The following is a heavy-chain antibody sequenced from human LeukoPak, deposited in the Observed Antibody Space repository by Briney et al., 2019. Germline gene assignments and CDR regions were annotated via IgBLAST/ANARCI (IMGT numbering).Heavy chain of an antibody. V-gene: IGHV4-34*01. J-gene: IGHJ4*02. CDR2: IDHSGST. Sequence: PSETLSLICAVYGGSFSGYYWSRIRQPPGKELEWIGEIDHSGSTNYNPSHKSRVTISVDTSKNQFSLKLSSVTAADTAVYYCARMLGGIAARPLDYWGQGTLVTVSS. D-gene: IGHD6-6*01. CDR1: GGSFSGYY. CDR3: ARMLGGIAARPLDY.